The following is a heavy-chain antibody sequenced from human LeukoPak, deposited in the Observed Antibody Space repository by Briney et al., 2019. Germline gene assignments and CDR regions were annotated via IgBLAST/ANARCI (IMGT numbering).Heavy chain of an antibody. J-gene: IGHJ4*02. CDR1: GGSISSGDYY. D-gene: IGHD2-2*01. CDR2: IYYSGST. CDR3: AGLGYCSSTSCYSDFDY. Sequence: SETLSLTCTVSGGSISSGDYYWSWIRQPPGKGLEWIGYIYYSGSTYYNPSLKSRVTISVDTSKNQFSLKLSSVTAADTAVYYCAGLGYCSSTSCYSDFDYWGQGTLVTVSS. V-gene: IGHV4-30-4*01.